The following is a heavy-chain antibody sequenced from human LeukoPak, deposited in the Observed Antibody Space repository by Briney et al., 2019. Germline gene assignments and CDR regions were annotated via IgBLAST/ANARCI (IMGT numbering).Heavy chain of an antibody. CDR1: GYTFTSYG. Sequence: GASVKVSCKASGYTFTSYGISWVRQAPGQGLEWMGWISAYNGNTNYAQKLQGRVTMTTDTSTSTAYMELRSLRSDDTAVYYCARFLRTGTTAGYWFDPWGQGTLVTVSS. V-gene: IGHV1-18*01. D-gene: IGHD1-7*01. CDR2: ISAYNGNT. CDR3: ARFLRTGTTAGYWFDP. J-gene: IGHJ5*02.